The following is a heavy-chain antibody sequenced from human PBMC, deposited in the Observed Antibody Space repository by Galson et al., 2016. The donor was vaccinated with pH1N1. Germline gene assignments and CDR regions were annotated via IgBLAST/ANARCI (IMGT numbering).Heavy chain of an antibody. CDR1: GFTFRNYG. J-gene: IGHJ4*02. CDR3: AKDPGGGVVTMFYFDY. CDR2: IWFDGSNK. Sequence: SLRLSCAVSGFTFRNYGMHWVRQAPGKGLEWVAVIWFDGSNKYYADSVKGRFTVSRDNSKNTLYLQMNSLRPEDTAMYYCAKDPGGGVVTMFYFDYWGQGALVTVAS. V-gene: IGHV3-30*18. D-gene: IGHD2-21*02.